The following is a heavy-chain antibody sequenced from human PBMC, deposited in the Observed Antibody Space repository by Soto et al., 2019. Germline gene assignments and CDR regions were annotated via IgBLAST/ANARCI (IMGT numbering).Heavy chain of an antibody. CDR1: GESIPTGAFY. D-gene: IGHD4-17*01. Sequence: TLSLTCPVFGESIPTGAFYWSWIRLQSGKGPEWIGSIFYAGDTYYNPSLKSRVEISLDGSQNQFSLNLRSVTAADTAVYYCAREGDYRTWFEPWGPGTLVTVSS. V-gene: IGHV4-31*03. J-gene: IGHJ5*02. CDR3: AREGDYRTWFEP. CDR2: IFYAGDT.